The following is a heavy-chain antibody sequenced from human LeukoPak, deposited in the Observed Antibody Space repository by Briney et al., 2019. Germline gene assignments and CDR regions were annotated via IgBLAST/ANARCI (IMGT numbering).Heavy chain of an antibody. Sequence: SETLSLTCTVSGGSISSGGYYWSWIRQHPGKGLEWIGYIYYIGSTYYNPSLKSRVTISVDTSKNQFSLKLSSVTAADTAVYYCARTPGITIFGVVYYYGMDVWGQGTTVTVSS. V-gene: IGHV4-31*03. D-gene: IGHD3-3*01. CDR1: GGSISSGGYY. CDR3: ARTPGITIFGVVYYYGMDV. J-gene: IGHJ6*02. CDR2: IYYIGST.